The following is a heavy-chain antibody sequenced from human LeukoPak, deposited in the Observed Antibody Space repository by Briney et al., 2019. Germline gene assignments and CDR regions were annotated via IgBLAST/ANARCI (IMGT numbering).Heavy chain of an antibody. Sequence: GGSLRLSCAASGFTFSSYAVHWVRQAPGKGLEWVAVISYDGSNKYYADSVKGRFTISRDNSKNTLYLQMNSLRAEDTAVYYCARTPQDYAYYFDYWGQGTLVTVSS. CDR3: ARTPQDYAYYFDY. V-gene: IGHV3-30-3*01. CDR1: GFTFSSYA. J-gene: IGHJ4*02. D-gene: IGHD4-17*01. CDR2: ISYDGSNK.